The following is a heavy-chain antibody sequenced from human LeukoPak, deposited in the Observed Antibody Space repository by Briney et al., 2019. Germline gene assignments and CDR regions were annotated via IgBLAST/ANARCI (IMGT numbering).Heavy chain of an antibody. Sequence: SQTLSLTCAISGDSVSSNSAAWNWIRQSPSRGLEWLGRTYYRSKWYIDYAVSVKSRITINPDTSKNQFSLKLSSVTAADTAVYYCARSRGRIFGVVIRHYYYYYMDVWGKGTTVTVSS. V-gene: IGHV6-1*01. CDR1: GDSVSSNSAA. J-gene: IGHJ6*03. CDR2: TYYRSKWYI. CDR3: ARSRGRIFGVVIRHYYYYYMDV. D-gene: IGHD3-3*01.